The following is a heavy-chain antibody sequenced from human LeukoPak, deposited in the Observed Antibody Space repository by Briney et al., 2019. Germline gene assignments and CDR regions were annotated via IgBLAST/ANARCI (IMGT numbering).Heavy chain of an antibody. CDR2: MNPNSGNT. V-gene: IGHV1-8*01. Sequence: ASVKVSCKASGYTFTSYDINWVRQATGQGLEWMGWMNPNSGNTGYAQKFQGRVTMTRNTSTSTAYMERSSLRSEDTAVYYCAGWYSSSWYTFDYWGQGTLVTVPS. CDR1: GYTFTSYD. CDR3: AGWYSSSWYTFDY. D-gene: IGHD6-13*01. J-gene: IGHJ4*02.